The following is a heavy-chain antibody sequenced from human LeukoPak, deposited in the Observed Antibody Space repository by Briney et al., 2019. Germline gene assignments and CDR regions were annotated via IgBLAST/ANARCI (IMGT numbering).Heavy chain of an antibody. CDR1: GYTFTSYG. V-gene: IGHV1-18*01. Sequence: ASVKVSCKASGYTFTSYGISWVRRAPGQGLEWMGWISAYNGNTNYAQKFQGRVTMTRDTSTSTVYMELSSLRSEDTAVYYCAGGDFYYYMDVWGKGTTVTVSS. J-gene: IGHJ6*03. CDR3: AGGDFYYYMDV. D-gene: IGHD3-16*01. CDR2: ISAYNGNT.